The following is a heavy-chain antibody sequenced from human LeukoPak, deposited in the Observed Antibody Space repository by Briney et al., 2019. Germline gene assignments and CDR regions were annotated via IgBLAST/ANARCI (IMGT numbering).Heavy chain of an antibody. V-gene: IGHV3-23*01. Sequence: GGSLRLSCAASGFTFSSYGMSWVRQAPGKGLEWVSVIHTGGNTDYADSVKGRFTVSRDNSQNTIYLHMNSLRAEDTAVYYCTGGTAYSGYGGYWGQGTLVTVSS. CDR1: GFTFSSYG. CDR3: TGGTAYSGYGGY. CDR2: IHTGGNT. D-gene: IGHD6-25*01. J-gene: IGHJ4*02.